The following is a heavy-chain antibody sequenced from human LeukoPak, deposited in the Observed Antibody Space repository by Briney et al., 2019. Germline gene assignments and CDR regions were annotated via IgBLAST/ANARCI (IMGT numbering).Heavy chain of an antibody. J-gene: IGHJ6*03. V-gene: IGHV3-15*01. CDR3: TTLGYCSSTSCYGYYYYYMDV. CDR1: GFTFSNAW. CDR2: IKSKTDGGTT. Sequence: GGSLRLSCAASGFTFSNAWMSWVRQAPGKGLEWVGRIKSKTDGGTTDYAAPVKGRFTISRDDSKNMLYLQMNSLKTEDTAVYYCTTLGYCSSTSCYGYYYYYMDVWGKGTTVTVSS. D-gene: IGHD2-2*01.